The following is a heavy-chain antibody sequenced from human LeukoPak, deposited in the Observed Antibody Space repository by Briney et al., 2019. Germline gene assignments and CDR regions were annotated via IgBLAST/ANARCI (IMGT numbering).Heavy chain of an antibody. V-gene: IGHV3-23*01. Sequence: PGGSLRLSCAASEFTFSSYGMSWVRQVPGKGLEWVSAISGSGDSTYYADSVKGRFTISRDNSKNTLYLQMNSLRAEDTAVYYCAKKTLYYDSKDWGQGTLVTVSS. D-gene: IGHD3-22*01. CDR1: EFTFSSYG. CDR2: ISGSGDST. CDR3: AKKTLYYDSKD. J-gene: IGHJ4*02.